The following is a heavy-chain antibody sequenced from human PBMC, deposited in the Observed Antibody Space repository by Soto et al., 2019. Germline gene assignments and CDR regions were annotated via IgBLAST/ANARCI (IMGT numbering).Heavy chain of an antibody. CDR2: IFYTGTT. D-gene: IGHD2-2*01. J-gene: IGHJ5*02. Sequence: QLKLQEAGPGLVKTSETLSLTCSVSGGSINYNSYYWGWIRQPPGKGLEWVGGIFYTGTTYYSPSLKDRVTISVDTSKNSFSLNLPSVTAADTAVYFCARLVVVAPVANAWGQGTLVTVSS. CDR3: ARLVVVAPVANA. V-gene: IGHV4-39*02. CDR1: GGSINYNSYY.